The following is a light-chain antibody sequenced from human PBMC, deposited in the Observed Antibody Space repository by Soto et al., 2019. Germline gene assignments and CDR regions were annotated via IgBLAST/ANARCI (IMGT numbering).Light chain of an antibody. J-gene: IGKJ4*01. CDR3: QLYGSSVT. CDR1: QRVDSNY. CDR2: GAS. Sequence: EIVLTQSPGTLSLSPGERVTLSCRTSQRVDSNYLVWYQQRHGQAPRLLIFGASNRATGIPDRFRGGGSGTDFTLSITRLEPEDFALYYCQLYGSSVTFGGGSRVEIK. V-gene: IGKV3-20*01.